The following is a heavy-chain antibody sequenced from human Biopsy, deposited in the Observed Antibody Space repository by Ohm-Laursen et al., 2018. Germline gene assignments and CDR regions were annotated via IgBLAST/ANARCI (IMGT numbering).Heavy chain of an antibody. V-gene: IGHV4-39*01. CDR2: IYNSETT. Sequence: GTLSLTCSVSGDSISASTTSYWAWLRQPPGKGLEWIGSIYNSETTFYNPSLKSRVAISVDTSTNQFSLKVSSVTAADTAVYYCARWEVGYSANDLRFDYWGQGTLVTVSS. CDR1: GDSISASTTSY. J-gene: IGHJ4*02. CDR3: ARWEVGYSANDLRFDY. D-gene: IGHD5-12*01.